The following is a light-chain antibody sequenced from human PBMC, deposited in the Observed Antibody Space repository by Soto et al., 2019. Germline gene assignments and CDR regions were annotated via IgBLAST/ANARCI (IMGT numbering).Light chain of an antibody. CDR1: QSVSSSY. Sequence: RKSSVAVSLPTGERATLSCRASQSVSSSYLAWYQQKPGQAPRLLIYGASSRATGIPDRFSGSGSGTDFTLTISRLEPEDFAGYYCQHYGSSPWTFGQGANVDIK. CDR3: QHYGSSPWT. J-gene: IGKJ1*01. CDR2: GAS. V-gene: IGKV3-20*01.